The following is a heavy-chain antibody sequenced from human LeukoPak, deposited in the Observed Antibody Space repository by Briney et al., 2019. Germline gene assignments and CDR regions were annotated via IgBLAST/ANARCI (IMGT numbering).Heavy chain of an antibody. CDR2: IIPILGIA. V-gene: IGHV1-69*04. CDR3: ARGSIVATPYFFDY. D-gene: IGHD5-12*01. J-gene: IGHJ4*02. Sequence: SVKVSCKASGGTVSSYAISWVRQAPGQGLEWMGRIIPILGIANYAQKFQGRVTITADKSTSTAYMELSSLRSEDTAVYYCARGSIVATPYFFDYWGQGTLVTVSS. CDR1: GGTVSSYA.